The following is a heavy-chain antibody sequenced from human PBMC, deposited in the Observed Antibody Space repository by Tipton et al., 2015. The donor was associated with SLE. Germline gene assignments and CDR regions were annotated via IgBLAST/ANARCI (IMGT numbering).Heavy chain of an antibody. CDR1: RFTFSDYF. CDR2: ISRSGSTI. V-gene: IGHV3-11*04. J-gene: IGHJ4*02. Sequence: SLRLSCAASRFTFSDYFMCWIRQTPGKGLEWISHISRSGSTIYYADSVKGRFTISRDNAKNSLYLQMNSLREDDTAVYYCARVQYSSGSYFFDYWGQGTLVTVSS. CDR3: ARVQYSSGSYFFDY. D-gene: IGHD6-19*01.